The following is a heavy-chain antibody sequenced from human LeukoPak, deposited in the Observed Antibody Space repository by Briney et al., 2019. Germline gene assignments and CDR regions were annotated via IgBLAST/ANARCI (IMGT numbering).Heavy chain of an antibody. V-gene: IGHV3-21*01. CDR2: ISSSSSYI. Sequence: GGSLRLSCAASGFTFSSYSMNWVRQAPGKGLEWVSSISSSSSYIYYADSVKGRFTISRDNAKNSLYLQMNSLRAEDTAVYYCARERQLWETYYDYWGQGTLVTVSS. CDR3: ARERQLWETYYDY. J-gene: IGHJ4*02. CDR1: GFTFSSYS. D-gene: IGHD5-18*01.